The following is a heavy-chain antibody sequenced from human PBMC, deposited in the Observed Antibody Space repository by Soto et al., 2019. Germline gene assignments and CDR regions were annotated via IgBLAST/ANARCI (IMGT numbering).Heavy chain of an antibody. CDR2: ISYDGSDK. CDR1: GLTLRNYG. V-gene: IGHV3-30*03. J-gene: IGHJ6*02. Sequence: QEQLVESGGGVVQPGRSLRLSCAASGLTLRNYGMHWVRQAPGKGLEWVAVISYDGSDKYYADSVKGRFTISRDNSKNTLYLQMNCLRGEDTAVYYCAIAGYGSLIHYYGMDVWGQGTTVTVSS. D-gene: IGHD5-18*01. CDR3: AIAGYGSLIHYYGMDV.